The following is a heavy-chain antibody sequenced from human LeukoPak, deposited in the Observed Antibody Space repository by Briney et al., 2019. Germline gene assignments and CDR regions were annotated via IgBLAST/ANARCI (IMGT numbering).Heavy chain of an antibody. CDR1: GGSFSGYY. V-gene: IGHV4-34*01. D-gene: IGHD6-19*01. CDR2: INHSGST. CDR3: ARYALIARWLASNH. J-gene: IGHJ5*02. Sequence: PSETLSLTCAVYGGSFSGYYWSWIRQPPGKGLEWIGEINHSGSTNYNPSLKSRVTISVDTSKNQFSLKLSSVTAADTAVYYCARYALIARWLASNHWGQGTLVTVSS.